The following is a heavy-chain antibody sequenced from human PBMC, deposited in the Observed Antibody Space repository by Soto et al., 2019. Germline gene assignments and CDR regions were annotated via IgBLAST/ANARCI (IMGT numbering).Heavy chain of an antibody. CDR2: IYYSGST. CDR3: ARLNQYDFWSGYSHYYYYYMDV. J-gene: IGHJ6*03. V-gene: IGHV4-59*08. CDR1: GGSISSYY. D-gene: IGHD3-3*01. Sequence: PSETLSLTCTVSGGSISSYYWSWIRQPPGKGLEWIGYIYYSGSTNYNPSLKSRVTISVDTSKNQFSLKLSSVTAADTAVYYCARLNQYDFWSGYSHYYYYYMDVWGKGTTVTVSS.